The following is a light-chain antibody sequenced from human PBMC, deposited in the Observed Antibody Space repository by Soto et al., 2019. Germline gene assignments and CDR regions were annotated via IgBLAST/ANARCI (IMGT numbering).Light chain of an antibody. Sequence: EIVMTQSPATLSVSPGERATLSCRASQSVSGNLAWYQQKPGQAPSLLIYGASTRATGLPVRFSGSGSGTEFTLTISSLQYEDFAVYYCQQYNNWLITFGQGTRLEIK. CDR2: GAS. CDR3: QQYNNWLIT. CDR1: QSVSGN. J-gene: IGKJ5*01. V-gene: IGKV3-15*01.